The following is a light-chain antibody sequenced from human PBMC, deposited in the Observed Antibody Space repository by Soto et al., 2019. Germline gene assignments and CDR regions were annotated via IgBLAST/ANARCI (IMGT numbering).Light chain of an antibody. V-gene: IGLV2-8*01. CDR3: SSYAGSNQGV. CDR2: EVS. J-gene: IGLJ2*01. Sequence: QLVLTQPPSASGSPGQSVTISCTGTSSDVGGYNYVSWYQQHPGKAPKLMIYEVSKRPSGVPDRFSGSKSGNTASLTVSGLQAEDEADYYCSSYAGSNQGVFGGGTKVTVL. CDR1: SSDVGGYNY.